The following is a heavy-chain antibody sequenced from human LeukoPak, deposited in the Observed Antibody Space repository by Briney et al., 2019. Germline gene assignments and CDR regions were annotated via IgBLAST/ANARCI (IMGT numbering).Heavy chain of an antibody. V-gene: IGHV3-11*01. CDR1: AFTFSDYY. CDR2: ISSRGYSI. Sequence: PGGSLRLSCVASAFTFSDYYMTWIRQTPGKGLEWVSYISSRGYSIYYADSVKGRFTISRDNSNNSLYLRMNSLRAEDTAVYYCARGKRSYDSWGQGTLVTVSS. CDR3: ARGKRSYDS. J-gene: IGHJ4*02.